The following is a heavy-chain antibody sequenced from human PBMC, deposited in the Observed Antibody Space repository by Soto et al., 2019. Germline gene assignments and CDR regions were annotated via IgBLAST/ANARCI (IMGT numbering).Heavy chain of an antibody. V-gene: IGHV1-46*01. J-gene: IGHJ6*02. CDR3: ARDTSRRQIYHGMDV. Sequence: GASVKVSCKASGYRFRSYYVHWVRQAPGQGLECIAVFNPANGRTTYAETFHGRITITTDTSTSIVFMELSSLRSEDTAVYFCARDTSRRQIYHGMDVWGQGTTVTV. D-gene: IGHD1-1*01. CDR2: FNPANGRT. CDR1: GYRFRSYY.